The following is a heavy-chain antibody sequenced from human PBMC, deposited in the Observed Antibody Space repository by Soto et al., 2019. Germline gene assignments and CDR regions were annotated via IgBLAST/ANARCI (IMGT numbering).Heavy chain of an antibody. D-gene: IGHD3-9*01. CDR2: IYWDDDK. CDR3: AHCPVDILTAYYDGWFDP. CDR1: GFSLTTSAVG. Sequence: QITLKESGPTLVKPTQTLTLTCTFSGFSLTTSAVGVGWIRQPPGKALEWLALIYWDDDKRYNPSLKSRLTIPKDTYKNHVVLTMTNMDPQDTASDYCAHCPVDILTAYYDGWFDPWGQGTLVTVSS. J-gene: IGHJ5*02. V-gene: IGHV2-5*02.